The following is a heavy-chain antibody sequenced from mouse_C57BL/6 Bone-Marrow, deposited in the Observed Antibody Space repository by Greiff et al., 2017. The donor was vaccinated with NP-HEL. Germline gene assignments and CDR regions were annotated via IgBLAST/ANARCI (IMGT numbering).Heavy chain of an antibody. CDR2: IHPNSGST. J-gene: IGHJ2*01. CDR3: ARRTYYGNWYYFEY. D-gene: IGHD2-1*01. CDR1: GYTFTSYW. Sequence: QVQLKQPGAELVKPGASVKLSCKASGYTFTSYWMHWVKQRPGQGLEWIGMIHPNSGSTNYNEKFKSKATLTVDKSSSTAYMQLSSLTSEDSAVYYCARRTYYGNWYYFEYWGQGTTLTVSS. V-gene: IGHV1-64*01.